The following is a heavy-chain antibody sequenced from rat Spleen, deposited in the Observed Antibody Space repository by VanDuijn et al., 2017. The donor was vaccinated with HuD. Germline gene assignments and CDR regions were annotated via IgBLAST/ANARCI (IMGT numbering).Heavy chain of an antibody. CDR3: TRRGTIYDFDY. V-gene: IGHV5-7*01. J-gene: IGHJ2*01. CDR2: ISYDGSST. CDR1: GFTFSSFP. Sequence: EVQLVESGGGLVQPGRSLKLSCAASGFTFSSFPMAWVRQAPKKGLEWVATISYDGSSTYYRDSVKGRFTISKDNAQSTAYLQMDSLRSEDTATYYCTRRGTIYDFDYWGQGIMVTVSS. D-gene: IGHD1-2*01.